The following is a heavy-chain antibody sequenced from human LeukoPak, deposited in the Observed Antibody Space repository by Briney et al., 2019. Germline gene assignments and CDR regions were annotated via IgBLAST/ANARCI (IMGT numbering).Heavy chain of an antibody. CDR3: ARAFKYYDILTGACYYYYGMDV. V-gene: IGHV1-18*01. J-gene: IGHJ6*02. Sequence: ASVKVSCKASGYTFTSYGISWVQQAPGQGLEWMGWISAYNGNTNYAQKLQGRVTMTTDTSASTAYMELRSLRSDDTAVYYCARAFKYYDILTGACYYYYGMDVWGQGTTVTVSS. CDR2: ISAYNGNT. D-gene: IGHD3-9*01. CDR1: GYTFTSYG.